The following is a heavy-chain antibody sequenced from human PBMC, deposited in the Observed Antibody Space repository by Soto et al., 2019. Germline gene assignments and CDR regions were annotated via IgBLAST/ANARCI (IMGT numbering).Heavy chain of an antibody. D-gene: IGHD2-8*01. V-gene: IGHV3-48*03. CDR3: VSVNGYFES. J-gene: IGHJ4*02. CDR1: GFTFSTYE. Sequence: GGSLRLSCAASGFTFSTYEMNWVRQAPGKGLQWVSYINRSGDTKHYADSAKGRFTISRDNAKNSLYLQMNSLRAEDTALYYCVSVNGYFESWGQGTLVTVSS. CDR2: INRSGDTK.